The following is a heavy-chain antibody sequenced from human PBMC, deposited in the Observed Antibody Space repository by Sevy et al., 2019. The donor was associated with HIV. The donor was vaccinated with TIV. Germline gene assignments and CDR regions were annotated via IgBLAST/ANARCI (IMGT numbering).Heavy chain of an antibody. CDR3: IRHRGDDAFDI. CDR2: IRSNANSYAT. CDR1: GFTFSGSA. Sequence: GGYLRLSCAASGFTFSGSAMHWVRQASGKGLEWVGRIRSNANSYATAYAASVKGRFTISRDDSKNTAYLQMNSLKTDDTAVYYCIRHRGDDAFDIWGQGTLVTVSS. D-gene: IGHD3-16*01. J-gene: IGHJ3*02. V-gene: IGHV3-73*01.